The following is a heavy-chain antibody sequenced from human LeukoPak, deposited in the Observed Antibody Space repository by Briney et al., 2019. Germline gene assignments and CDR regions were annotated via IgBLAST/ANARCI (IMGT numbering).Heavy chain of an antibody. CDR3: ARGLEWFGEFYYGMDV. D-gene: IGHD3-10*01. Sequence: GASVKVSCKASGGTFSSYAISWARQAPGQGLEWMGGIIPIFGTANYAQKFQGRVTITADESTSTAYMELSSLRSEDTAVYYCARGLEWFGEFYYGMDVWGKGTTVTVSS. CDR2: IIPIFGTA. J-gene: IGHJ6*04. CDR1: GGTFSSYA. V-gene: IGHV1-69*13.